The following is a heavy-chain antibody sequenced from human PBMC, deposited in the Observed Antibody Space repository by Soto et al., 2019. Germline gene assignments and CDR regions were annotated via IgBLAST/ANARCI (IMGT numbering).Heavy chain of an antibody. CDR1: GGSVSSGSYY. CDR3: ARERRYSWFDP. Sequence: SETLSLTCTVSGGSVSSGSYYWSWIRQPPGKGLEWIGYIYYSGSTNYNPSLKSRVTISVDTSKNQFSLKLSSVTAADTAVYYCARERRYSWFDPWGQGTLVTVSS. V-gene: IGHV4-61*01. CDR2: IYYSGST. J-gene: IGHJ5*02.